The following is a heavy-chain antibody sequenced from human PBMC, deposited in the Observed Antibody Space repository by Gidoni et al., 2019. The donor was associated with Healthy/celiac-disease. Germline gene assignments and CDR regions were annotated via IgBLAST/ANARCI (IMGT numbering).Heavy chain of an antibody. Sequence: QVQLVQSGAAVTKPGSSVKVSCKGSVGPFCSYAISWVRQAPGQGLEWMGGIIPIFGTANYAQKFQGRVTITADESTSTAYMELSSLRSEDTAVYYCLIARSGTVYGGNVGYFDYWGQGTLVTVSS. CDR3: LIARSGTVYGGNVGYFDY. D-gene: IGHD4-17*01. V-gene: IGHV1-69*01. CDR2: IIPIFGTA. CDR1: VGPFCSYA. J-gene: IGHJ4*02.